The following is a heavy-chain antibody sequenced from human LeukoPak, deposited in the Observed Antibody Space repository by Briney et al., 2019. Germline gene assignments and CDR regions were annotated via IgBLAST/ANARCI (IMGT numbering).Heavy chain of an antibody. J-gene: IGHJ4*02. Sequence: SETLSLTCAVSGGSISSGGYSWSWIRQPPGKGLEWIGYIYHSGSTYYNPSLKSRVTISVDRSKNQFSLKLSSVTAADTAVYYCVRGLTYYYGSGSYCYFDYWGQGTLVTVSS. CDR1: GGSISSGGYS. CDR2: IYHSGST. D-gene: IGHD3-10*01. CDR3: VRGLTYYYGSGSYCYFDY. V-gene: IGHV4-30-2*01.